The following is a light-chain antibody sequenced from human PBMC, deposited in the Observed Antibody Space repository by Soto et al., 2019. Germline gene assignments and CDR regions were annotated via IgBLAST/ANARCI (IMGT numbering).Light chain of an antibody. Sequence: QSALTRPRSVSGSPGQSVTISCTGTSTNVGGYNFVSWYQHHPGKAPKLIIYDVTKRPSGVPDRFSGSKSAFTASLTISGLQAEDEAVYYCCSYAGSYTFYIFGTGTKVTVL. J-gene: IGLJ1*01. CDR1: STNVGGYNF. CDR2: DVT. CDR3: CSYAGSYTFYI. V-gene: IGLV2-11*01.